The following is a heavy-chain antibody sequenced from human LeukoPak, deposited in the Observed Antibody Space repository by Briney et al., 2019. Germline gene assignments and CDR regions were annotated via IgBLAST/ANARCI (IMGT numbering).Heavy chain of an antibody. CDR3: ARSRSGYSYDHAAFEI. CDR1: GGSISTYY. J-gene: IGHJ3*02. CDR2: IDYRGST. V-gene: IGHV4-59*01. Sequence: SETLSLTCTVSGGSISTYYWSWIRQPPGKGLEWIAYIDYRGSTTYNPSLRSRVTISVDTSRNQFSLKLSSVTAADTAVYYCARSRSGYSYDHAAFEIWGQGTEVTVSS. D-gene: IGHD5-18*01.